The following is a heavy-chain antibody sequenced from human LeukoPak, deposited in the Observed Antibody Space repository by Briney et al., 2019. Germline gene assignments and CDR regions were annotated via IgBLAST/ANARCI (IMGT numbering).Heavy chain of an antibody. J-gene: IGHJ5*02. CDR2: IYTSGST. CDR1: GGSISSGSYY. V-gene: IGHV4-61*02. D-gene: IGHD3-9*01. CDR3: ARGGTYYDILTGYYGGWFDP. Sequence: SETLSLTCTVSGGSISSGSYYWSWIRQPAGKGLEWIGRIYTSGSTNYNPSLKSRVTISVDTSKNQFSLKLSSVTAADTAVYYCARGGTYYDILTGYYGGWFDPWGQGTLVTVSS.